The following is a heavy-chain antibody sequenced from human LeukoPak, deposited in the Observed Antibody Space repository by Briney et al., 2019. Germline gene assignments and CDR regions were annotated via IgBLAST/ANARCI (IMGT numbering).Heavy chain of an antibody. Sequence: SGPALVKPTQTLTLTCTFSGLSLSTYGMCVSWIRQPPGKSLEWLARIDWDDDKYYSTSLKTRLTISKDTSKNPAVLTVTNVGPVDTATYYCAQMQRVTTGTTTAYYMDVWDKGTTVTVSS. D-gene: IGHD1-1*01. CDR3: AQMQRVTTGTTTAYYMDV. J-gene: IGHJ6*03. CDR1: GLSLSTYGMC. V-gene: IGHV2-70*11. CDR2: IDWDDDK.